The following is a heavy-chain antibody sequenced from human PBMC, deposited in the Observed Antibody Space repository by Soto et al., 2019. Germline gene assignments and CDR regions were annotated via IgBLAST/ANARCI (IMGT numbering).Heavy chain of an antibody. Sequence: ASVKVSCKASGYTFTSYAMHWVRQAPVQRLEWMGWTNAGNGNTKYSQKFQGRVTITRDTSASTAYMELSSLRSEDTAVYYCARSIVVVTALDYWGQGTLVTVSS. CDR2: TNAGNGNT. CDR3: ARSIVVVTALDY. CDR1: GYTFTSYA. V-gene: IGHV1-3*01. J-gene: IGHJ4*02. D-gene: IGHD2-21*02.